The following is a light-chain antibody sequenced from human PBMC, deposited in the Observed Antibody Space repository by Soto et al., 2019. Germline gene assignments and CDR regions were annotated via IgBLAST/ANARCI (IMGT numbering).Light chain of an antibody. CDR1: QDISNY. Sequence: DIQMTQSPFSLYASVGAIVTITCQASQDISNYLNWYQKKPGKAPKLLIYDASNLETGVPSRFSGSGSGTDFNFTISRLQTEEIATYYCQQYDNLTIAVGQGTKLDIK. CDR2: DAS. V-gene: IGKV1-33*01. CDR3: QQYDNLTIA. J-gene: IGKJ5*01.